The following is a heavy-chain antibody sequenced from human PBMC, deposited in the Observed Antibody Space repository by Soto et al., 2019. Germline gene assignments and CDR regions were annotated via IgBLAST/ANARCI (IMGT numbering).Heavy chain of an antibody. J-gene: IGHJ6*03. CDR2: IYYSGST. V-gene: IGHV4-31*03. CDR3: ARESGFGELDYYYMDV. CDR1: GGSISSGGYY. Sequence: QVQLQESGPGLVKPSQTLSLTCTVSGGSISSGGYYWSWIRQHPGKGLEWIGYIYYSGSTYYNPSLKSRVTISVDTSKNQFPLKLSSVTAADTAVYYCARESGFGELDYYYMDVWGKGTTVTVSS. D-gene: IGHD3-10*01.